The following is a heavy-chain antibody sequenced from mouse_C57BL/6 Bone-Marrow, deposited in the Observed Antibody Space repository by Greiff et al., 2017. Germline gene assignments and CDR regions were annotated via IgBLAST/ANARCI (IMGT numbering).Heavy chain of an antibody. CDR2: IYPGSGST. CDR3: ARRGFYDYGSSYGEMDD. Sequence: QVQLQQPGAELVKPGASVKMSCKASGYTFTSYWITWVKQRPGQGLEWIGDIYPGSGSTNYNEKFKSKATLTVDTSSSTAYMQLSSLTSEDSAVFNCARRGFYDYGSSYGEMDDWGQGTSVNVSA. D-gene: IGHD1-1*01. V-gene: IGHV1-55*01. J-gene: IGHJ4*01. CDR1: GYTFTSYW.